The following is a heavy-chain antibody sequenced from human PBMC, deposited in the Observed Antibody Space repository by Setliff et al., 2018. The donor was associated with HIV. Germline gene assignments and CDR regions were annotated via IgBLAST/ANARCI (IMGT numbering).Heavy chain of an antibody. CDR2: IGGDNANI. Sequence: SVKVSCKASGYDFTAYAISWVRQAPGQGLEWMGRIGGDNANIKFAQSFQGRVTMTTDTSTNTAYLELTSLRSDDTAVYYCARSTRGGLVVYGSSRNAYYFDYWGQGTLVTVSS. CDR1: GYDFTAYA. V-gene: IGHV1-18*01. CDR3: ARSTRGGLVVYGSSRNAYYFDY. D-gene: IGHD2-15*01. J-gene: IGHJ4*02.